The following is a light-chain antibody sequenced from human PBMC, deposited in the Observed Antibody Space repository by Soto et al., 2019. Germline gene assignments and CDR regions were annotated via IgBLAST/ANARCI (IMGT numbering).Light chain of an antibody. CDR3: QSYDSSLSEV. Sequence: QSALTQPPSVSGAPGLRVTISCTGSSSNIGAGYDVHWYQQLPGTAPKLLIYGNSNRPSGVPDRFSGSKSGTSASLAITGLQAEDEADYYCQSYDSSLSEVFGTGTKVTVL. J-gene: IGLJ1*01. V-gene: IGLV1-40*01. CDR1: SSNIGAGYD. CDR2: GNS.